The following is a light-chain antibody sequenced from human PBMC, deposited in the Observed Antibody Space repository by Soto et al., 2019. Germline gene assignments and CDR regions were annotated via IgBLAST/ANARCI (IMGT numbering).Light chain of an antibody. CDR3: QQYGSSQFT. J-gene: IGKJ3*01. CDR1: QSIAGSY. CDR2: GAS. V-gene: IGKV3-20*01. Sequence: EIVLTQSPGTLSLSPGERATLFCRASQSIAGSYLAWFQQKPGQAPRLLIYGASSRATGTPDGFSGSGSGTDFTLTITRLEPEDFAVYYCQQYGSSQFTFGPGTKVDLK.